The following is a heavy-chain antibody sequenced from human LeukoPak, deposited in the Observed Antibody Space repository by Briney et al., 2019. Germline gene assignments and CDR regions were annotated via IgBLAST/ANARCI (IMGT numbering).Heavy chain of an antibody. CDR1: GFTFSSYG. J-gene: IGHJ2*01. D-gene: IGHD6-19*01. Sequence: PGGSLRLSCAASGFTFSSYGMHWVRQAPGKGLEWVANIRQDGGEKYYVDSVKGRFTISRDNAKNSLYLQMNSLRAEDTALYYCARDREWLVRLPDLWGRGTLVTVSS. CDR2: IRQDGGEK. CDR3: ARDREWLVRLPDL. V-gene: IGHV3-7*03.